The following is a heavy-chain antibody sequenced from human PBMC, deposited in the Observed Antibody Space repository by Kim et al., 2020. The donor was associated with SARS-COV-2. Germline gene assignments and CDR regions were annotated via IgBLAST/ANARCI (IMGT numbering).Heavy chain of an antibody. CDR1: GYTFTNYG. Sequence: ASVKVSCKGSGYTFTNYGVSWVRQAPGQGLEWMGWISAYDGNTNYAQKFQGRVTMTTDTSTSTAYMELRSLRSDDTAVYYCARDPLVREIIVWGQGTLVTVSS. J-gene: IGHJ4*02. CDR3: ARDPLVREIIV. CDR2: ISAYDGNT. D-gene: IGHD3-10*01. V-gene: IGHV1-18*01.